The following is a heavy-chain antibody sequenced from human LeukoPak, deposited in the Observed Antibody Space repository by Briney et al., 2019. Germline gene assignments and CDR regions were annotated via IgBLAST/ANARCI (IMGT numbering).Heavy chain of an antibody. V-gene: IGHV1-2*02. D-gene: IGHD2-2*01. CDR2: INPNSGGT. Sequence: ASVKVSCKASGYTFTGYYMHWVRQAPGQGLEWMGWINPNSGGTNYAQKFQGRVTMTRDTSIGTAYMELSRLRSDDTAVYYCARLKDIVVVPAAKDHAFDIWGQGTMVTVSS. CDR1: GYTFTGYY. J-gene: IGHJ3*02. CDR3: ARLKDIVVVPAAKDHAFDI.